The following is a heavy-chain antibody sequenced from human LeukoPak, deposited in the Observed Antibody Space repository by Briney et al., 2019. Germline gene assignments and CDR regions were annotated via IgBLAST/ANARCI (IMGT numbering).Heavy chain of an antibody. CDR3: ARKDRGGVPEAAKLVKSDAFDI. CDR1: GYTFTGYY. V-gene: IGHV1-2*02. J-gene: IGHJ3*02. Sequence: ASVKVSCKASGYTFTGYYMHWVRQAPGQGLEWMGWINPNSGGTNYAQKFQGRVTMTRDTSISTAYMELSRLRSDDTAVYYCARKDRGGVPEAAKLVKSDAFDIWGQGTMVTVSS. CDR2: INPNSGGT. D-gene: IGHD2-15*01.